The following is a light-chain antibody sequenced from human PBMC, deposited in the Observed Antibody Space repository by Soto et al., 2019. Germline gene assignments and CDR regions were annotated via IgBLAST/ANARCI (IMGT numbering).Light chain of an antibody. V-gene: IGKV1-8*01. CDR1: QGISSY. CDR3: QQYSSYPPWT. Sequence: AIRMTQSPSSLSASTGDRVTITCRASQGISSYLAWYQQKPGKAPKLLIYAASTLQSGVPSRFSGSGSATDLTLAISCLQSEDFATYYCQQYSSYPPWTFGQGTKVEIK. CDR2: AAS. J-gene: IGKJ1*01.